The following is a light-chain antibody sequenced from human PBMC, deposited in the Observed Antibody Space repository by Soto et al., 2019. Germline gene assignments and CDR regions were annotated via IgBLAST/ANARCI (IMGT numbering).Light chain of an antibody. CDR2: GGS. Sequence: QSALTQPASVSGSPGQSITISCTGASSDVVSYYLVSWYQQYPGKAPKLIIYGGSRRPSGVSDRFSGSNSGNTASLTISGLQAEDEADYYCCSYAGSATLDVVFGGGTKLTVL. CDR3: CSYAGSATLDVV. V-gene: IGLV2-23*01. CDR1: SSDVVSYYL. J-gene: IGLJ2*01.